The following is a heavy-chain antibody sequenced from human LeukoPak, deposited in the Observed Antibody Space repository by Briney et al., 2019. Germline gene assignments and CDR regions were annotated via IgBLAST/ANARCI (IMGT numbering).Heavy chain of an antibody. D-gene: IGHD4-23*01. J-gene: IGHJ4*02. V-gene: IGHV3-53*01. CDR3: AKSLDYGGNRARLDF. CDR1: GFTISGSY. CDR2: LYSGGVA. Sequence: GGSLRLSCVASGFTISGSYMNWVRQAPGKGLEWVAVLYSGGVAYYADSLKGRFTISRDHAKNTLFLQMDSLRVDDTAVYYCAKSLDYGGNRARLDFWGQGTLVTVSS.